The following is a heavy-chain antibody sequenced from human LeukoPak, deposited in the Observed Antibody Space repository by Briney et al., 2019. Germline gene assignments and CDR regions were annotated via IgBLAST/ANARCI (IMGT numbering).Heavy chain of an antibody. V-gene: IGHV4-34*01. D-gene: IGHD4-17*01. CDR2: INHSGST. J-gene: IGHJ4*02. CDR1: GGSFSGYY. CDR3: ARARDYARWYFDY. Sequence: SETLSLTCTVYGGSFSGYYWSWVRQPPGKGMEWIGEINHSGSTNYNPSLTSRVTISVATSKNQFSLKLSSVTAADTAVYYCARARDYARWYFDYWGQGTLVTVSS.